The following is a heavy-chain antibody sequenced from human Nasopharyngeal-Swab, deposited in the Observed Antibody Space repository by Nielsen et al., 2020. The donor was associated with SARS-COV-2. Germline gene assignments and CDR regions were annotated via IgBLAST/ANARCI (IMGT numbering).Heavy chain of an antibody. D-gene: IGHD6-19*01. J-gene: IGHJ6*02. CDR2: TYYRSKWYN. CDR3: AREEGSGWSRRCYYYGMDV. V-gene: IGHV6-1*01. Sequence: WIRQSPSRGLEWLGRTYYRSKWYNDYAVSVKSRITINPDTSKNQFSLQVSSVTPEDTAVYYCAREEGSGWSRRCYYYGMDVWGQGTTVTVSS.